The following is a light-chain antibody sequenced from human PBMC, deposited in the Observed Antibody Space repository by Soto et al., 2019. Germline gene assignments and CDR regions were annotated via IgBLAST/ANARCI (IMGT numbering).Light chain of an antibody. Sequence: EIVMTQSPATLSVSPGERATLSCRASQSVSSNLAWYQQKPGQAPRLLIYGASTRATGIPARFSGSGSGTEFTLTISSLQSEDFAVYYCQQYNNWPSIHFGQGTRLEIK. CDR1: QSVSSN. CDR2: GAS. CDR3: QQYNNWPSIH. V-gene: IGKV3-15*01. J-gene: IGKJ5*01.